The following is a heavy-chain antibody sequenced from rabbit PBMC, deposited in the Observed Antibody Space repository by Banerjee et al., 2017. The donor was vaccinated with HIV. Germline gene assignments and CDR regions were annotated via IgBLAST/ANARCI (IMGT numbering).Heavy chain of an antibody. V-gene: IGHV1S45*01. CDR2: FYGGASGNT. Sequence: QEQLVESGGGLVQPEGSLTLTCTASGFSFSSSYYMCWVRQAPGKGLEWIACFYGGASGNTYYASWAKGRFTISKTSSTTVTLQMTSLTAADTATYFCARDWWLGNYGMDLRGQGTLVTVS. CDR1: GFSFSSSYY. CDR3: ARDWWLGNYGMDL. J-gene: IGHJ6*01. D-gene: IGHD4-1*01.